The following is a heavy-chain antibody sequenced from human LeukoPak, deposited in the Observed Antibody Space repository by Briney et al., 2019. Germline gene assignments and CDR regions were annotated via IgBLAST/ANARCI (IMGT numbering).Heavy chain of an antibody. J-gene: IGHJ3*01. D-gene: IGHD6-13*01. Sequence: GGSLRLSCAASGFTVTSNYMSWVRQAPGQGLEWVSVICSGDSTYYSDSVKGRFTISRANTKNTPYLQMNSLRAEDTAVYYCARDIAAAGKEEVWGQGTMVTVSS. V-gene: IGHV3-53*01. CDR3: ARDIAAAGKEEV. CDR1: GFTVTSNY. CDR2: ICSGDST.